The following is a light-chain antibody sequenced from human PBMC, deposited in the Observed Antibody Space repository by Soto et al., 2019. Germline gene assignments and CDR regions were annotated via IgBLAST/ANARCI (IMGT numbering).Light chain of an antibody. CDR1: QDISNY. CDR2: DAS. J-gene: IGKJ2*01. V-gene: IGKV1-33*01. Sequence: DIQMTQSPSSLSASVGDRVTITCQASQDISNYLNWYQQKPGKAPKLLIYDASNLETGVPSRFSGSGSGTDFTFTISSPQPEDIATYYCQQYDKLPDTFGQGTKLEIK. CDR3: QQYDKLPDT.